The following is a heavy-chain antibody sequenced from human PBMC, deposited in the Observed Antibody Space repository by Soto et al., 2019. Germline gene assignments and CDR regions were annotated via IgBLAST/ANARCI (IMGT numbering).Heavy chain of an antibody. CDR1: GFTFSSYG. CDR3: AKDGGWLGTY. CDR2: ISYDGSNK. V-gene: IGHV3-30*18. Sequence: QVQLVESGGGVVQPGRSLRLSCAASGFTFSSYGMHWVRQAPGKGLEWVAVISYDGSNKYYADSVKGQFTISRDNSKNTLYLQMNSLRAEDTAVYYCAKDGGWLGTYWGQGTLVTVSS. J-gene: IGHJ4*02. D-gene: IGHD3-16*01.